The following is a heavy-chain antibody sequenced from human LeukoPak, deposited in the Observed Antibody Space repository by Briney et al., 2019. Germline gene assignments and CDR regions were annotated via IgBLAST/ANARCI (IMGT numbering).Heavy chain of an antibody. CDR1: GFTFSSYE. J-gene: IGHJ5*02. CDR3: ARVRVTNNWFDP. V-gene: IGHV3-7*01. CDR2: IKQDGSEK. D-gene: IGHD4-17*01. Sequence: QPGGSLRLSCAASGFTFSSYEMNWVRQAPGKGLEWVANIKQDGSEKYYVDSVKGRFTISRDNAKNSLYLQMNSLRAEDTAVYYCARVRVTNNWFDPWGQGTLVTVSS.